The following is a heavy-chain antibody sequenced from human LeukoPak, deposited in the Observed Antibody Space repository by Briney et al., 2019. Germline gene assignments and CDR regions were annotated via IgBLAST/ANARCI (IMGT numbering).Heavy chain of an antibody. Sequence: PSETLSLTCTVSGGSISSSSYYWGWIRQPPGKGLEWIASIYYSGSTYYNPSLKSRVTISVDTSKNQFSLKLSSVTAADTAVYYCARRFYPYYFDYWGQGTLLTVSS. CDR3: ARRFYPYYFDY. V-gene: IGHV4-39*01. D-gene: IGHD2/OR15-2a*01. J-gene: IGHJ4*02. CDR1: GGSISSSSYY. CDR2: IYYSGST.